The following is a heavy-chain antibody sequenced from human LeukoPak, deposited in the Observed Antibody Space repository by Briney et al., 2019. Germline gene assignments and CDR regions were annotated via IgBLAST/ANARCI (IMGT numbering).Heavy chain of an antibody. CDR3: ARGAGFGELLGYYFDY. Sequence: SQTLSLTCAVSGGSISSGGYSWSWNRQPPGKGLEWIGYIYHSGSTYYNPSLKSRVTISVDRSKNQFSLKLSSVTAADTAVYYSARGAGFGELLGYYFDYWGQGTLVTVSS. CDR2: IYHSGST. CDR1: GGSISSGGYS. D-gene: IGHD3-10*01. J-gene: IGHJ4*02. V-gene: IGHV4-30-2*01.